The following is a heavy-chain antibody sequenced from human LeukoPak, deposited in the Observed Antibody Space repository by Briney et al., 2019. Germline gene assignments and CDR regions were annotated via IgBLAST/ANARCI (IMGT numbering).Heavy chain of an antibody. V-gene: IGHV3-30*04. J-gene: IGHJ4*02. D-gene: IGHD3-22*01. CDR2: ISYDGSNK. CDR1: GFTFSSYS. CDR3: AKDRAWSGDSSGFDY. Sequence: GGSLSLSCPASGFTFSSYSMHWVRQAPGKGLEWVGVISYDGSNKYYAGSVKGRLTISRDNSKNTLYLQMNSLRAEDTAVYYCAKDRAWSGDSSGFDYWGQGTLVTVSS.